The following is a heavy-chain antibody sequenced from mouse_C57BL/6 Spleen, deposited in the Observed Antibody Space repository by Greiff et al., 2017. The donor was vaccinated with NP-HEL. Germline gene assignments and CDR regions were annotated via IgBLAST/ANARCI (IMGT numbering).Heavy chain of an antibody. D-gene: IGHD1-1*01. CDR1: GYTFPSYW. Sequence: QVQLQQPGAELVKPGASVKMSCQASGYTFPSYWITWVKQRPGQGLEWIGDIYPGSGSTNYNEKFKSKATLTVDTSSSTAYMQLSSLTSEDSAVYYCAMSRITTVVATDFDYWGQGTTLTVSS. CDR3: AMSRITTVVATDFDY. CDR2: IYPGSGST. J-gene: IGHJ2*01. V-gene: IGHV1-55*01.